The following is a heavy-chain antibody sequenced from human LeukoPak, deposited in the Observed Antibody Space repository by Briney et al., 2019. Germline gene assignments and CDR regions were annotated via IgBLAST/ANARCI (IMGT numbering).Heavy chain of an antibody. CDR1: GGSFSGYY. V-gene: IGHV4-34*01. Sequence: PSETLSLTCAVYGGSFSGYYWSCIRQPPGKGLEWIGEINHSGSTNYNPSLKSRVTISVDTSKNQFSLKLSSVTAADTAVYYCASVRQWLVRMGFDPWGQGTLVTVSS. CDR2: INHSGST. J-gene: IGHJ5*02. D-gene: IGHD6-19*01. CDR3: ASVRQWLVRMGFDP.